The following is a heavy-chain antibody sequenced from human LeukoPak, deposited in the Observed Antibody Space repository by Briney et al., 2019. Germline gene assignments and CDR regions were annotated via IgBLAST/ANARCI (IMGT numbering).Heavy chain of an antibody. CDR3: HVRGVIMRGYPSTIDY. CDR2: IHTSGST. Sequence: KTSETLSLTCTVSGGSISSYYWSWIRQPAGKGLEWIGRIHTSGSTNYNPSLKSRVTISVDTSKNQFSLKLSSVTAADTAVYYCHVRGVIMRGYPSTIDYWGQGTLVTVSS. J-gene: IGHJ4*02. V-gene: IGHV4-4*07. CDR1: GGSISSYY. D-gene: IGHD3-10*02.